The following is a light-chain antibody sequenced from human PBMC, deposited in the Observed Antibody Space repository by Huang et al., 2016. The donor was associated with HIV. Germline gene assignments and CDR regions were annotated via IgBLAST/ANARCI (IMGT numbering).Light chain of an antibody. CDR3: QQYNSSPLT. Sequence: DIQMTQSPSTLSASVGDRVTITCRASQSISSWLAWYQQKPGKAPKLLIYDASSLDSGVPSRFSGSGSGTEFTLTISSLQPDNFATYYCQQYNSSPLTFGGGTKVEIK. J-gene: IGKJ4*01. CDR2: DAS. CDR1: QSISSW. V-gene: IGKV1-5*01.